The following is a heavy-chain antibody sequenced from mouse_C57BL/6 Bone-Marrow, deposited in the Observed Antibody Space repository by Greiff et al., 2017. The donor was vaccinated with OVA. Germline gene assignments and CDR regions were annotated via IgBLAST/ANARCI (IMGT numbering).Heavy chain of an antibody. CDR2: ISSGGSYT. V-gene: IGHV5-6*01. J-gene: IGHJ1*03. Sequence: EVQLVESGGDLVKPGGSLKLSCAASGFTFSSYGMSWVRQTPDKRLEWVATISSGGSYTYYPDSAKGRFTISRDNAKNTLYLQMSSLKSEDTAMYYCARRYYDYDVFYWYFDVWGTGTTVTVSS. CDR1: GFTFSSYG. CDR3: ARRYYDYDVFYWYFDV. D-gene: IGHD2-4*01.